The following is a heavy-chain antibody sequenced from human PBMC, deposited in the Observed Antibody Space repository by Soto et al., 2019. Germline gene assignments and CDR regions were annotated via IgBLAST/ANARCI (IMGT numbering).Heavy chain of an antibody. CDR1: GYSFTSYW. D-gene: IGHD3-9*01. CDR2: IYPGDSDT. J-gene: IGHJ4*02. V-gene: IGHV5-51*01. Sequence: GESLKISCKGSGYSFTSYWIGWVRQMPGKGLEWMGIIYPGDSDTRYSRPFQGQVTSSADKSISTAYLQWSSLKASDTAMYYCAKAPYYDILTGRSPAPFDYWGQGTLVTVSS. CDR3: AKAPYYDILTGRSPAPFDY.